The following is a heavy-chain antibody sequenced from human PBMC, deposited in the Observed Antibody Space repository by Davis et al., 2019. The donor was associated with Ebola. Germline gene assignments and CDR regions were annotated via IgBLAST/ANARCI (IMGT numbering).Heavy chain of an antibody. CDR1: GYTFTSYG. CDR2: ISAYNGNT. V-gene: IGHV1-18*01. CDR3: ARGITMARGVTWFDP. D-gene: IGHD3-10*01. Sequence: ASVKVSCKASGYTFTSYGISWVRQAPGQGLEWMGWISAYNGNTNYAQKLQGRVTMTTDTSTSTAYMELRSLRSDDTAVYYCARGITMARGVTWFDPWGQGTLVTVSS. J-gene: IGHJ5*02.